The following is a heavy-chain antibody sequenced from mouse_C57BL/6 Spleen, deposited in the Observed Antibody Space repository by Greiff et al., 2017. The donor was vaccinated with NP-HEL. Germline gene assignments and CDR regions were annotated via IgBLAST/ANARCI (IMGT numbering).Heavy chain of an antibody. V-gene: IGHV1-62-2*01. CDR3: ARHEGGYGAMDY. Sequence: VQLQQSGAELVKPGASVKLSCKASGYTFTEYPIHWVKQRSGQGLEWIGWIYPGSGSIKYNEKFKDKATLTADKSASTVYMELSRLTSEDSAVYFCARHEGGYGAMDYWGQGTSVTVSS. J-gene: IGHJ4*01. CDR2: IYPGSGSI. D-gene: IGHD3-1*01. CDR1: GYTFTEYP.